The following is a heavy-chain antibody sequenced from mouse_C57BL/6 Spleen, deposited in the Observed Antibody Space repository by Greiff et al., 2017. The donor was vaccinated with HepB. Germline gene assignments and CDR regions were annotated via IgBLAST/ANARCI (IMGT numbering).Heavy chain of an antibody. CDR1: GYTFTSYW. CDR2: IDPSDSYT. J-gene: IGHJ3*01. D-gene: IGHD2-3*01. CDR3: ARWGYYTFAY. V-gene: IGHV1-69*01. Sequence: VQLQQPGAELVMPGASVKLSCKASGYTFTSYWMHWVKQRPGQGLEWIGEIDPSDSYTNYNQKFKGKSTLTVDKSSSTAYMQLSSLTSEDSAVYYCARWGYYTFAYWGQGTLVTVSA.